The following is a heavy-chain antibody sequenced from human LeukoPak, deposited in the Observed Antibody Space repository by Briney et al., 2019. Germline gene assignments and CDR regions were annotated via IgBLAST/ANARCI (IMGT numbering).Heavy chain of an antibody. V-gene: IGHV4-59*01. CDR1: GGSISSYY. Sequence: SETLSLTCTVSGGSISSYYWSWIRQPPGKGLEWIGYIYYSGSTNYNPSLKSRVTISVDTSKNQFSLKLSSVTAADTAVYCCARSFRESHPAVFGYWGQGTLVTVSS. CDR2: IYYSGST. D-gene: IGHD3-10*02. J-gene: IGHJ4*02. CDR3: ARSFRESHPAVFGY.